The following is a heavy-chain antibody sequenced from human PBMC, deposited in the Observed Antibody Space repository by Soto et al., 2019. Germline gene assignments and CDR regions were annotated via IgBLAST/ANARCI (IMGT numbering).Heavy chain of an antibody. CDR2: IYYSGST. Sequence: SETLSLTCTVSGGSISSSSYYWGWIRQPPGKGLEWIGSIYYSGSTYYNPSLKSRVTISVDTSKNQFSLKLSSVTAADTAVYYCERNGEMAMGAFDLWGQGTMVTVSS. D-gene: IGHD5-18*01. CDR1: GGSISSSSYY. V-gene: IGHV4-39*01. CDR3: ERNGEMAMGAFDL. J-gene: IGHJ3*01.